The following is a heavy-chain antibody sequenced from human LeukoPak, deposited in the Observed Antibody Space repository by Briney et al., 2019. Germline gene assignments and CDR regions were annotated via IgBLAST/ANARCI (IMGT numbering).Heavy chain of an antibody. Sequence: PGGSLRLSCAASGFTFNTYTMNWVRQAPGKGLEWVSYISGSSGIIDYADSVRGRFTISRDKSKNTLYLQMNSLRAEDTAVYYCARDRDTAMGLWGQGTLVTVS. CDR2: ISGSSGII. V-gene: IGHV3-48*01. CDR3: ARDRDTAMGL. J-gene: IGHJ4*02. CDR1: GFTFNTYT. D-gene: IGHD5-18*01.